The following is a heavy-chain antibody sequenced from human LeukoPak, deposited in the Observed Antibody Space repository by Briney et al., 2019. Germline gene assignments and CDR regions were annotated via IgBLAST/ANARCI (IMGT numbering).Heavy chain of an antibody. CDR1: GGSISSSSYY. V-gene: IGHV4-39*01. CDR2: IYYSGST. CDR3: ARGRYYYDSSGYPNDAFDI. J-gene: IGHJ3*02. D-gene: IGHD3-22*01. Sequence: SETLSLTCTVSGGSISSSSYYWGWICQPPGKGLEWIGSIYYSGSTYYNPSLKSRVTISVDTSKNQFSLKLGSVTAADTAVYYCARGRYYYDSSGYPNDAFDIWGQGTMVTVSS.